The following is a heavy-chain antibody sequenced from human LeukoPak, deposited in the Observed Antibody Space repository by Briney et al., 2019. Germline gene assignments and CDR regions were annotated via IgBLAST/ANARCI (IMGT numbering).Heavy chain of an antibody. CDR2: ISYDGSNK. CDR1: GFTFSSYG. Sequence: GGSLRLSCAASGFTFSSYGMHWVRQAPGKGLEWVAVISYDGSNKYYADSVKGRFTISRDNSKNTLYLQMNSLRAEDTAVYYCAKLPSSGGLDAFDIWGQGTMVTVSS. V-gene: IGHV3-30*18. J-gene: IGHJ3*02. CDR3: AKLPSSGGLDAFDI. D-gene: IGHD6-19*01.